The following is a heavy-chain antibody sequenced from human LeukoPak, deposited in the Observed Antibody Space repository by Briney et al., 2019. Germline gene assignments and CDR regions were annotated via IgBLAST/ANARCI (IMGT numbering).Heavy chain of an antibody. Sequence: PSETLSLTCTVSGGSISSYYWSWIRQPPGKGLEWIGYIYYSGSTNYNPSLKSRVTISVDTSKNQFSLKLSSVTAADTAVYYCTRGCSYGSYYYYYYMDVWGKGTTVTVSS. J-gene: IGHJ6*03. D-gene: IGHD5-18*01. CDR1: GGSISSYY. CDR3: TRGCSYGSYYYYYYMDV. CDR2: IYYSGST. V-gene: IGHV4-59*01.